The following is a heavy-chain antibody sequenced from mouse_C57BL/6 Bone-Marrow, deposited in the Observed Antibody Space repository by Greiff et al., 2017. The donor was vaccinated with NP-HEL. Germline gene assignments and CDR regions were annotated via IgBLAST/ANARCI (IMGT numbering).Heavy chain of an antibody. Sequence: EVQVVESGGGLVKPGGSLKLSCAASGFTFSSYTMSWVRQTPEKRLEWVATISGGGGNTYYPDNAKNTLYLQMSSLRSEDTALYYCAAYYSNYFDYWGQGTTRTVSS. D-gene: IGHD2-5*01. CDR1: GFTFSSYT. V-gene: IGHV5-9*01. CDR3: AAYYSNYFDY. J-gene: IGHJ2*01. CDR2: ISGGGGNT.